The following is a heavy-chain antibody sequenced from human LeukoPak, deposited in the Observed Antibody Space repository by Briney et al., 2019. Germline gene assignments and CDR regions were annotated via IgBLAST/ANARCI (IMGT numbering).Heavy chain of an antibody. D-gene: IGHD1-1*01. CDR3: GRDTGTNGALFFFDY. CDR2: ISSSGSTI. J-gene: IGHJ4*02. Sequence: GGSLRPSCAASGFIFRSYEMNWVRQAPGKGLEWVSYISSSGSTIYYADSVKGRFTLSRDNAKNSLYLQMNSLRAEDTAVYYCGRDTGTNGALFFFDYWGQGTLVTVSS. CDR1: GFIFRSYE. V-gene: IGHV3-48*03.